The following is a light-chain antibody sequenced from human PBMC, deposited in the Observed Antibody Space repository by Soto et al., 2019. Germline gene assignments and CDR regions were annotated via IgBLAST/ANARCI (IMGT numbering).Light chain of an antibody. CDR3: QHYNSYSEA. V-gene: IGKV1-5*03. CDR2: KAS. J-gene: IGKJ1*01. Sequence: ITMTQSPSTLSGSLGDRANITCRASQTISSWLAWYQQKPGKAPKLLIYKASTLKSGVPSRFSGSGSGTEFTLTISSLQPDDFATYYCQHYNSYSEAFGQGTKVDI. CDR1: QTISSW.